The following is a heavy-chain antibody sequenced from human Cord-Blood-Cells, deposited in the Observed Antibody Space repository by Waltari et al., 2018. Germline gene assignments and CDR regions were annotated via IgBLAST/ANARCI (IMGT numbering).Heavy chain of an antibody. D-gene: IGHD2-15*01. CDR3: ARFLGGRPYWYFDL. CDR1: GGTFSSYA. J-gene: IGHJ2*01. CDR2: IIPIFGTA. V-gene: IGHV1-69*01. Sequence: QVQLVQSGAEVKKPGYSVKVSCKAPGGTFSSYALSWVRQAPGQGLEWMGGIIPIFGTANYAQKFQGRVTITADESTSTADLELSSLRSDDTAVYYCARFLGGRPYWYFDLWGRGTLVTVSS.